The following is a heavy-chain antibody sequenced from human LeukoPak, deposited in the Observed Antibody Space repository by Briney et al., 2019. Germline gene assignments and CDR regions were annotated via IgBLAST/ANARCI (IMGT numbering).Heavy chain of an antibody. J-gene: IGHJ3*02. V-gene: IGHV3-33*08. CDR2: IWYDGSNK. CDR3: AREPNDFWSGYPRVRGAFDI. D-gene: IGHD3-3*01. CDR1: GFTFSDYY. Sequence: HTGGSLRLSCAASGFTFSDYYMSWIRQAPGKGLEWVAVIWYDGSNKYYADSVKGRFTISRDNSKNTLYLQMNSLRAEDTAVYYCAREPNDFWSGYPRVRGAFDIWGQGTMVTVSS.